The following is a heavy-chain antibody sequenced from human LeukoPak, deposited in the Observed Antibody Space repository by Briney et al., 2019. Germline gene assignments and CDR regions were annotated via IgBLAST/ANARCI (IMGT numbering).Heavy chain of an antibody. CDR3: AVHIVVVPAAINAVFGP. CDR2: IIPNFGTA. J-gene: IGHJ5*02. Sequence: SVKVSCKASGGTFSSYAISWVRQAPGQGLEWMGGIIPNFGTANYAQKFQGRVTITADESTSTAYMELSSLRSEDTAVYYCAVHIVVVPAAINAVFGPWGQGTLVTVSS. CDR1: GGTFSSYA. V-gene: IGHV1-69*13. D-gene: IGHD2-2*01.